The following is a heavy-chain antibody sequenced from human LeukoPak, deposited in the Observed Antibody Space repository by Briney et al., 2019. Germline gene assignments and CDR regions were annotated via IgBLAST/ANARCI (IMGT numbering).Heavy chain of an antibody. CDR1: GGSISSGGYS. CDR3: ARGRRYDSSGYSTRGTFDI. CDR2: IYYSGST. D-gene: IGHD3-22*01. Sequence: PSQTLSLTCTVSGGSISSGGYSWSWIRQHPGKGLEWIGYIYYSGSTYYNPSLKSRVTISVDTSKNQFSLKLSSVTAADTAVYYCARGRRYDSSGYSTRGTFDIWGQGTMVTVSS. V-gene: IGHV4-31*03. J-gene: IGHJ3*02.